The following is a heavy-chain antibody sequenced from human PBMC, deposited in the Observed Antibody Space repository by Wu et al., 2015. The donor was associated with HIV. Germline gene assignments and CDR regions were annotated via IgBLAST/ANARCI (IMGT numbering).Heavy chain of an antibody. D-gene: IGHD3-22*01. Sequence: QVQLVQSGAEVKKPGASVKVSCKASGYTFTSYDINWVRQATGQGLEWMGWMNPNSGNTGYAQKFQGRVTMTRNTSISTAYMELSSLRSEDTAVYYCARGLRYYDSSGYYYADAFDIWGQGTMVTVSS. J-gene: IGHJ3*02. CDR3: ARGLRYYDSSGYYYADAFDI. CDR1: GYTFTSYD. V-gene: IGHV1-8*01. CDR2: MNPNSGNT.